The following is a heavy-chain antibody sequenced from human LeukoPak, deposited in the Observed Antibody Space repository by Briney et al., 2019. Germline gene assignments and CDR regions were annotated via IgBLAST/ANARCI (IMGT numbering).Heavy chain of an antibody. Sequence: PGGSLRLSCAASGFTFSSYSMNWVRQAPGKGLEGVSYISSSSSTIYYADSVKGRFTISRDNAKNSLYLQMNSLRAEDTAVYYCAREGYDFWSGYRNYFDYWGQGTLVTVSS. V-gene: IGHV3-48*01. D-gene: IGHD3-3*01. CDR1: GFTFSSYS. CDR3: AREGYDFWSGYRNYFDY. CDR2: ISSSSSTI. J-gene: IGHJ4*02.